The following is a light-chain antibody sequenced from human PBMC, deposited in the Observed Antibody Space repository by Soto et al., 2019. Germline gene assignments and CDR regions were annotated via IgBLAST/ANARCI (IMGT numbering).Light chain of an antibody. CDR1: SSDVGGYNY. CDR2: EVS. Sequence: GASSDVGGYNYVSWYQHHPGKAPKLMIYEVSNRPSGVSNRFSGSKSGNTASLTISGLQAEDEADYYCSSYTTTNTYVFGTGTKVTVL. CDR3: SSYTTTNTYV. J-gene: IGLJ1*01. V-gene: IGLV2-14*01.